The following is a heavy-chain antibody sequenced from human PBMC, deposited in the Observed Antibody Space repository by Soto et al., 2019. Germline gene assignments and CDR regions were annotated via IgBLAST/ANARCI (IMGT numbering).Heavy chain of an antibody. CDR3: AGVQSYDSVWGSHRPDRSYLDP. CDR1: RYTFRKYM. V-gene: IGHV1-3*01. CDR2: VSADNGGS. D-gene: IGHD3-16*02. J-gene: IGHJ5*02. Sequence: KTSRYTFRKYMIHWVLQAPGLGLESMGWVSADNGGSKLSQKFQGRVTMSRDTFANTVYMELTSLRYEDTAVYYCAGVQSYDSVWGSHRPDRSYLDPWG.